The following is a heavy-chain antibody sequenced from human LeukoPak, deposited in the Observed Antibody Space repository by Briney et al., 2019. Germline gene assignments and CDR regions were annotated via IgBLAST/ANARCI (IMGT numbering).Heavy chain of an antibody. CDR3: ARVLGDYAFDY. CDR2: IGYSGTST. CDR1: GFTFRDYY. V-gene: IGHV3-11*01. D-gene: IGHD4-17*01. J-gene: IGHJ4*02. Sequence: KPGGSLRLSCAASGFTFRDYYMSWFRQAPGKGLEWVSYIGYSGTSTNYADSVKGRFTISRDNAKDSLYLQMNSLRAEDTAVYYCARVLGDYAFDYWGQGTLATVSS.